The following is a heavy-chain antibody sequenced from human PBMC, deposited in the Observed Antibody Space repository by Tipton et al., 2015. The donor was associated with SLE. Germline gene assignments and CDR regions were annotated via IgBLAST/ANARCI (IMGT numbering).Heavy chain of an antibody. Sequence: TLSLTCTVSGGSISSYYWSWIRQPPGKGLEWIGSIYYSGSTYYNPSLKSRVIISVDTSKNQFSLKLSSVTAADTAVYYCARPTAGTIGGFDYWGQGTLVTVSS. V-gene: IGHV4-59*05. CDR3: ARPTAGTIGGFDY. CDR1: GGSISSYY. CDR2: IYYSGST. D-gene: IGHD6-13*01. J-gene: IGHJ4*02.